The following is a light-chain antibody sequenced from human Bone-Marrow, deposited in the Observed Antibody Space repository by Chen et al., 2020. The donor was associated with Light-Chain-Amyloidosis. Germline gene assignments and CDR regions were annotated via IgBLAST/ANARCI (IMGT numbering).Light chain of an antibody. J-gene: IGLJ2*01. Sequence: SYDLTQPPSVSVSPAQTARITCSGDDLPTKYAYWYRQKPGQAPVLVIHRDTERPSGISERFSGSSSGTTATLTISGVQAEDEADYHCQSADSSGTYEVIFGGGTKLTVL. CDR2: RDT. CDR1: DLPTKY. V-gene: IGLV3-25*03. CDR3: QSADSSGTYEVI.